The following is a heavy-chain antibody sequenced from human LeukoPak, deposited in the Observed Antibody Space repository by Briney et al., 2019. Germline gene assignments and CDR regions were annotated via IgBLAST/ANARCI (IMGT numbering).Heavy chain of an antibody. Sequence: ASVKVSCKVSGYTFTDYYMHWVQQAPGKGLEWMGLVDPEDGETIYAEKFQGRVTITADTSTDTAYMELSSLRSEDTAVYYCATLTTVTKFYYYYSMDVWGKGTTVTVSS. J-gene: IGHJ6*03. CDR1: GYTFTDYY. V-gene: IGHV1-69-2*01. D-gene: IGHD4-17*01. CDR2: VDPEDGET. CDR3: ATLTTVTKFYYYYSMDV.